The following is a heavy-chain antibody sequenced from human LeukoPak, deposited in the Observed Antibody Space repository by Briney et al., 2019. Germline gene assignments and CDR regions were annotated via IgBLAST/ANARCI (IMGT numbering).Heavy chain of an antibody. J-gene: IGHJ4*02. V-gene: IGHV3-66*02. CDR1: GFTDSSNY. D-gene: IGHD4-23*01. CDR2: IYSGGIT. Sequence: PGGSLRLSCAASGFTDSSNYMSWVRQAPGKGQEWVSVIYSGGITYYADSVKGRFTISGDNSKNTLYLQTNRLRAEVSAVYYWGRAPLARNYDGTYGGKGPRVTVPS. CDR3: GRAPLARNYDGTY.